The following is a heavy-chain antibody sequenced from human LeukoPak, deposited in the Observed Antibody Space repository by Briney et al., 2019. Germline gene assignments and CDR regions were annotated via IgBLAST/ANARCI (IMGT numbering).Heavy chain of an antibody. CDR1: RGXISSTSYY. V-gene: IGHV4-39*01. Sequence: SETLSLTCTVSRGXISSTSYYWGWIRQPPGKGLEWIGNIYYSGSPDYKPSLRSRVTISVDTSKNQFSLKLSSVTAADTAVYYCAVSYSGSWHPVDYWGQGTLVTVSS. J-gene: IGHJ4*02. CDR2: IYYSGSP. D-gene: IGHD6-13*01. CDR3: AVSYSGSWHPVDY.